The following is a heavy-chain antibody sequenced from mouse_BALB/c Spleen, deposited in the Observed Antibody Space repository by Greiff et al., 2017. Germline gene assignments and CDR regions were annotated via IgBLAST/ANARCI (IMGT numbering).Heavy chain of an antibody. Sequence: EVQLQQSGPDLVKPGASVKISCKASGYSFTGYYMHWVKQRPEQGLEWIGWIDPENGDTEYAPKFQGKATMTADTSSNTAYLQLSSLTSEDTAVYYCSEGQGGYAFAYWGQGTLVTVSA. D-gene: IGHD2-2*01. CDR1: GYSFTGYY. CDR3: SEGQGGYAFAY. J-gene: IGHJ3*01. CDR2: IDPENGDT. V-gene: IGHV14-4*02.